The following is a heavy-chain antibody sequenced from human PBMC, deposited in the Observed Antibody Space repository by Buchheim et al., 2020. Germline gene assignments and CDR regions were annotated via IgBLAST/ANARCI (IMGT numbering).Heavy chain of an antibody. V-gene: IGHV3-23*01. CDR3: AKGAVSGSSSYHGMDV. J-gene: IGHJ6*02. Sequence: EVQLLESGGGLVQAGGSLRLSCSASGFTFNSYGMNWVRQAPGKGLEWVSVIIGSGATTYYTDSVKGRFTISRDNSKNTLLLQMNSLRAEDTAIYYCAKGAVSGSSSYHGMDVWGQGTT. CDR2: IIGSGATT. CDR1: GFTFNSYG. D-gene: IGHD1-26*01.